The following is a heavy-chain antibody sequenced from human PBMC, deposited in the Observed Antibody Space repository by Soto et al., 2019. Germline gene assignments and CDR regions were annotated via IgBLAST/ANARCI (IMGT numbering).Heavy chain of an antibody. CDR1: GFTFSNAW. CDR3: TTGPGSNYYYGMDV. V-gene: IGHV3-15*01. Sequence: GGSLRLSCAASGFTFSNAWMSWVRQAPGKGLEWVGRIKSKTDGGTTDYAAPVKGRFTISRDDSKNTLYLQMNSLKTEDTAVYYCTTGPGSNYYYGMDVWGQGTRVTVSS. J-gene: IGHJ6*02. CDR2: IKSKTDGGTT.